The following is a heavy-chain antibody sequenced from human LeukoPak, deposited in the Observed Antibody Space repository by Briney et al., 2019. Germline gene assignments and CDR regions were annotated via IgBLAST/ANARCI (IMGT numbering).Heavy chain of an antibody. CDR3: ARGFGYYYGSGSYLYHFDN. J-gene: IGHJ4*02. CDR2: IYYSGST. V-gene: IGHV4-59*01. D-gene: IGHD3-10*01. Sequence: SETLSLTCTVSGGSISSYYWSWIRQPPGKGLEWIGYIYYSGSTNYNPSLKSRVTISVDTSKNQFSLKLSSVTAADTAVYYCARGFGYYYGSGSYLYHFDNWGQGTLVTVSP. CDR1: GGSISSYY.